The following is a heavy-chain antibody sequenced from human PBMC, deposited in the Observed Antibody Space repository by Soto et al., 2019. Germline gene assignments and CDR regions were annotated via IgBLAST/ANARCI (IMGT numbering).Heavy chain of an antibody. J-gene: IGHJ4*02. Sequence: LQPESGPGLVKPSETLSLTCTVSGGSISSSSYYWGWIRQPPGQGLEWIGSMYDSGSTYYNPSLESRVSRSVDRSKKQFSLKLSSVTAADTAVYYCARQTRRELRYYFDYWGQGTLVTVSS. CDR2: MYDSGST. CDR3: ARQTRRELRYYFDY. D-gene: IGHD1-26*01. CDR1: GGSISSSSYY. V-gene: IGHV4-39*01.